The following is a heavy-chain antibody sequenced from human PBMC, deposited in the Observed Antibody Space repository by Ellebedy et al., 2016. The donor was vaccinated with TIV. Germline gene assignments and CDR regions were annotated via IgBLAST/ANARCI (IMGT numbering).Heavy chain of an antibody. Sequence: GESLKISCAASGFRFGDYYMTWIRQAPGKGLEWISFISIYGGATYYSDSVKGTFTISRDNAAQSLYLQIKNLRADDTAVYYCARFRYTSAWHLGHNGLDCWGQGTLVSVSS. J-gene: IGHJ4*02. CDR3: ARFRYTSAWHLGHNGLDC. V-gene: IGHV3-11*01. CDR1: GFRFGDYY. D-gene: IGHD6-19*01. CDR2: ISIYGGAT.